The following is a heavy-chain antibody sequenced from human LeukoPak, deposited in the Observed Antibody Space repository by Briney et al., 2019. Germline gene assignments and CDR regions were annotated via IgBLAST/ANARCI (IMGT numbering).Heavy chain of an antibody. D-gene: IGHD3-10*01. V-gene: IGHV4-30-2*01. J-gene: IGHJ4*02. CDR1: GGSISSGGHS. CDR3: ARGITMVRGVITFLFDY. CDR2: IYHSGST. Sequence: SETLSLTCAVSGGSISSGGHSWSWIRQPPGKGLEWIGYIYHSGSTYYNPSLKSRVTISVDRSKNQFSLKLSSVTAADTAVYYCARGITMVRGVITFLFDYWGQGTLVTVSS.